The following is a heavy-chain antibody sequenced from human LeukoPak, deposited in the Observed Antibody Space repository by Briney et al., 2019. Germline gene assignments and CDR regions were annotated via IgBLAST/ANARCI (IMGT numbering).Heavy chain of an antibody. CDR1: GGSFSGYY. CDR2: INHSGST. CDR3: ARSGTSRYYFYGMDV. D-gene: IGHD3-9*01. J-gene: IGHJ6*02. Sequence: SETLSLTCAVYGGSFSGYYWSWIRQPPGKGLEWIGEINHSGSTDYNPSLKSRVTISVDTSKNQFSLKLNSVTATDTAVYYCARSGTSRYYFYGMDVWGQGTTVTVSS. V-gene: IGHV4-34*01.